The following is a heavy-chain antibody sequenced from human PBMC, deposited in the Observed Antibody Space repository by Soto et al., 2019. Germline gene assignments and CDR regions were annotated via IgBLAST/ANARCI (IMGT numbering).Heavy chain of an antibody. J-gene: IGHJ4*01. CDR2: IWYDGGNK. V-gene: IGHV3-33*01. D-gene: IGHD7-27*01. CDR1: GFTFSNYG. Sequence: QVQLVESGGGVVQPGRSLRLSCAASGFTFSNYGMHWVRQAPGKGLEWVSFIWYDGGNKYYAESVKGRFTISRAISKNTVFLQMHSLRADDTAVDYCARDGDVNTGFVKDYWCQGTVVTVSP. CDR3: ARDGDVNTGFVKDY.